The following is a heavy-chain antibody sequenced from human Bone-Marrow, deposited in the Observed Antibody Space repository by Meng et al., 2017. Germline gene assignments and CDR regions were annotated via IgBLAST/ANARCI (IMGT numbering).Heavy chain of an antibody. V-gene: IGHV3-74*01. CDR2: LNRDETTI. CDR3: VRDFGGESDL. Sequence: EVQLVESGGGLVQPGGSLRLACVVSGFNLRSYWMHWVRQTPGKGLVWVSRLNRDETTISHAGSVMGRFTISRDVATNTLFLQMNSLSAEDTALYYCVRDFGGESDLWGQGTLVTVSS. D-gene: IGHD3-10*01. J-gene: IGHJ5*02. CDR1: GFNLRSYW.